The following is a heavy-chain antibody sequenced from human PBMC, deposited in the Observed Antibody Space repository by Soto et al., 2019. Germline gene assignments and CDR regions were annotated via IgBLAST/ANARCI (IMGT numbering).Heavy chain of an antibody. Sequence: PGGSRILSCSASGFTFSNYAMHWVRQAPGKGLEWVAVISYDGSNKYYADSVKGRFTISRDNSKNTLYLQMNSLRAEDTAVYYCARATMIVVVIPPVDYWGQGTLVTVSS. CDR3: ARATMIVVVIPPVDY. V-gene: IGHV3-30-3*01. CDR1: GFTFSNYA. CDR2: ISYDGSNK. D-gene: IGHD3-22*01. J-gene: IGHJ4*02.